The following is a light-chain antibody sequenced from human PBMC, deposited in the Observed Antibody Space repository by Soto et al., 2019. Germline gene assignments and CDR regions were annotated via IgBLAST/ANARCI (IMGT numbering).Light chain of an antibody. CDR3: QQSYSTPWT. CDR2: AAS. J-gene: IGKJ1*01. Sequence: DIRMTQSPSSLSASVGDRVTITCRASQSISSYLNWYQQKPGKAPKLLIYAASSLQSGVPSRFSGSGSGTDFTLTISRLQPEDFATYYCQQSYSTPWTFGQGTKVEIK. CDR1: QSISSY. V-gene: IGKV1-39*01.